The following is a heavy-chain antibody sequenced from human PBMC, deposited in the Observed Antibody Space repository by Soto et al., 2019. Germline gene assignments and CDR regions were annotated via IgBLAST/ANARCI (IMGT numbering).Heavy chain of an antibody. V-gene: IGHV1-2*02. CDR2: INPNNGDT. CDR1: GYTFSGYY. J-gene: IGHJ4*02. D-gene: IGHD6-19*01. CDR3: ARGRSVAGKKFDY. Sequence: QVQLVQSGAEVKKPGASVKVSWKAYGYTFSGYYSHWVRQAPGQGPEWVGWINPNNGDTNYAQKYQGRVTMTRDTSITTVYMELNSLRSDDTAVYYCARGRSVAGKKFDYWGQGTLVTVS.